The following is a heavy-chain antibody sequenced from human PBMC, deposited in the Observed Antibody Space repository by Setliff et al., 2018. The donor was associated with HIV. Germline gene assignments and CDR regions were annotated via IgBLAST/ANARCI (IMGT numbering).Heavy chain of an antibody. D-gene: IGHD1-26*01. CDR3: ARGFFSGTYHYFDF. CDR2: INPNTGKT. Sequence: ASVKVSCKTSGYNFKEHYIHWVRQAPGQGLEWMGQINPNTGKTKLTQKFQDRVTVTRDTSINTVYMDLVRLRYDDTAIYYCARGFFSGTYHYFDFWGQGSLVTVSS. CDR1: GYNFKEHY. J-gene: IGHJ4*01. V-gene: IGHV1-2*06.